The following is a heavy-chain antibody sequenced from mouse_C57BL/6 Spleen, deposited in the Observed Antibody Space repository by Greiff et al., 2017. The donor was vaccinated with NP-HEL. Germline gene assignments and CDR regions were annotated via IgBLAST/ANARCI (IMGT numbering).Heavy chain of an antibody. Sequence: QVQLQQSGPELVKPGASVKISCKASGYAFSSSWMNWVKQRPGKGLEWIGRIYPGDGDTNYNGKFKGKATLTADKSSSTAYMQLSSLTSEDSAVYFCARCSGYFDYWGQGTTLAVSS. CDR1: GYAFSSSW. V-gene: IGHV1-82*01. J-gene: IGHJ2*01. D-gene: IGHD1-1*01. CDR2: IYPGDGDT. CDR3: ARCSGYFDY.